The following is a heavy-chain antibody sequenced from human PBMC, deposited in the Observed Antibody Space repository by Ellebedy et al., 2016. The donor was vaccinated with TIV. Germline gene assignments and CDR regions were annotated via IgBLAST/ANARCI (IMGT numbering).Heavy chain of an antibody. CDR2: IIPILGIA. D-gene: IGHD2-21*02. CDR3: ARREGAYCGGDCYSGAFDI. CDR1: GGTFSSYA. Sequence: SVKVSCXASGGTFSSYAISWVRQAPGQGLEWMGRIIPILGIANYAQKFQGRVTITADESTSTAYMELSSLRSEDTAVYYCARREGAYCGGDCYSGAFDIWGQGTMVTVSS. J-gene: IGHJ3*02. V-gene: IGHV1-69*04.